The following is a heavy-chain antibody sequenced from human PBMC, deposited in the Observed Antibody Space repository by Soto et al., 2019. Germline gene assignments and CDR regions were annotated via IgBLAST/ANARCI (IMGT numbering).Heavy chain of an antibody. V-gene: IGHV1-2*04. J-gene: IGHJ6*02. CDR1: GYSFTDYH. CDR2: INPKSGGT. D-gene: IGHD2-8*01. CDR3: ARGDSTDCSNGVCSFFYNHDMDV. Sequence: ASVKVSCKASGYSFTDYHIHWVRQAPGQGLEWLGRINPKSGGTSTAQKFQGWVTMTTETSISTASMELTRLTSDDTAIYYCARGDSTDCSNGVCSFFYNHDMDVWGQGTTVTVSS.